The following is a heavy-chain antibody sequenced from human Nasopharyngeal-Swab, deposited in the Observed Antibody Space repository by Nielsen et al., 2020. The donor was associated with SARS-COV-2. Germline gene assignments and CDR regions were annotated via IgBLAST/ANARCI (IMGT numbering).Heavy chain of an antibody. J-gene: IGHJ4*02. Sequence: GESLKISCVASGFTFGSYAMNWVRQAPGKGLEWVSAISRTYSTYYADSVRGRFTVSRDNSKNTLYLQMSSLRAEDTAVYYCAKGTGMTYRAIDYWGQGTLVTASS. D-gene: IGHD1-14*01. CDR3: AKGTGMTYRAIDY. CDR1: GFTFGSYA. V-gene: IGHV3-23*01. CDR2: ISRTYST.